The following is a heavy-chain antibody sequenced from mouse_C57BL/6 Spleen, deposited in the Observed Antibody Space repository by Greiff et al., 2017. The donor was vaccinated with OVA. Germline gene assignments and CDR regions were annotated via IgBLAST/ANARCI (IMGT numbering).Heavy chain of an antibody. J-gene: IGHJ1*03. Sequence: QVQLQQPGAELVKPGASVKLSCKASGYTFTSYWMHWVKQRPGQGLEWIGMIHPNSGSTNYNEKFKSKATLTVDKSASTAYMQLSSLTSGDSAVYYCAREGTTVVGYFDVWGTGTTVTVSS. CDR3: AREGTTVVGYFDV. V-gene: IGHV1-64*01. CDR1: GYTFTSYW. D-gene: IGHD1-1*01. CDR2: IHPNSGST.